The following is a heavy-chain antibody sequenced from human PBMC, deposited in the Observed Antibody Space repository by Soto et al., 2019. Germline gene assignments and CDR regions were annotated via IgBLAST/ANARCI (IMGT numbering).Heavy chain of an antibody. CDR2: VNHSGST. V-gene: IGHV4-34*01. Sequence: LSLTGSVDGGSLGGYYWSWIRHPPGKGLEWIGEVNHSGSTNYNPSLKSRVTISVDTSKNQFSLKLSSVTAADTAVYYCARVSYDFWRPCGCHGKVLWGHGRPASVS. CDR1: GGSLGGYY. D-gene: IGHD3-3*01. J-gene: IGHJ6*02. CDR3: ARVSYDFWRPCGCHGKVL.